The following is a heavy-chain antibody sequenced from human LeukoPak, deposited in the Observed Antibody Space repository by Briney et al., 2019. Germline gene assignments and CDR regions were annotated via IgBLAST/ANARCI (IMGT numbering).Heavy chain of an antibody. D-gene: IGHD3-3*01. Sequence: SETLSLTCAVYGGSFSGYYWSWIRQPPGKGLEWIGEINHSGSTNYNPSLKSRVTISVDTSKNQFSLNLSSVTAADTAVYYCARGGEYYDFWSGYPSWGQGTLVTVSS. J-gene: IGHJ4*02. CDR3: ARGGEYYDFWSGYPS. CDR1: GGSFSGYY. CDR2: INHSGST. V-gene: IGHV4-34*01.